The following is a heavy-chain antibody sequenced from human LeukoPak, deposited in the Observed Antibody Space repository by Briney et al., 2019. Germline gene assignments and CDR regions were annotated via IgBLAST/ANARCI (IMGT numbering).Heavy chain of an antibody. CDR1: GFTFSSYA. V-gene: IGHV3-23*01. CDR3: AKHPLTYYYDSSGYYLYYFDY. CDR2: ISGSGGST. Sequence: TGGSLRLSCAASGFTFSSYAMSWVRQAPGKGLEWVSAISGSGGSTYYADSVKGRFTISRANSKNTLYLQMNSLRAEDTAVYYCAKHPLTYYYDSSGYYLYYFDYWGRGTLVTVSS. J-gene: IGHJ4*02. D-gene: IGHD3-22*01.